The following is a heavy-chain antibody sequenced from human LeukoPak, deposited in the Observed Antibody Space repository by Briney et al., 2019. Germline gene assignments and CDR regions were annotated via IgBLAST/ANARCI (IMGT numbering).Heavy chain of an antibody. D-gene: IGHD3-22*01. V-gene: IGHV1-18*01. Sequence: ASVKVSCKASGYTFTSYGISWVRQAPGQGLEWMGWISAYNGNTYCAQKLQGRVTMTTDTSTSTAYMELRSLRSDDTAVYYCARGTPGYYDSSGYYYLPFDYWGQGTLVTVSS. J-gene: IGHJ4*02. CDR3: ARGTPGYYDSSGYYYLPFDY. CDR1: GYTFTSYG. CDR2: ISAYNGNT.